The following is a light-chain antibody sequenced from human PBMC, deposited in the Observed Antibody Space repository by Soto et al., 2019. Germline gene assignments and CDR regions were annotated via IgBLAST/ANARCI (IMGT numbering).Light chain of an antibody. CDR2: KAS. Sequence: DIQMTQSPSTLSASVGDRVTITCRASQSISSWLAWYQQKPGKAPKLLIYKASTLESGVASRFSGSGSGTEFTLTITSLQPDDFATDDCQQYNNYWTFGQGTKVEIK. CDR3: QQYNNYWT. CDR1: QSISSW. J-gene: IGKJ1*01. V-gene: IGKV1-5*03.